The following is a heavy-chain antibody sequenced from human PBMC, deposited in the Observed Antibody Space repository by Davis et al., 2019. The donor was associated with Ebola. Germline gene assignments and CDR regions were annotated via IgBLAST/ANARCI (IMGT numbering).Heavy chain of an antibody. D-gene: IGHD6-6*01. Sequence: GESLKISCKGSGYTFSRYWIGWVRQMPGKGLEWMGIIYPGDSDTRYSPSFQGQVTISADKSISTAYLQWSSLKASDTAMYYCARSIAARRGDAFDIWGQGTMVTVSS. V-gene: IGHV5-51*01. J-gene: IGHJ3*02. CDR2: IYPGDSDT. CDR1: GYTFSRYW. CDR3: ARSIAARRGDAFDI.